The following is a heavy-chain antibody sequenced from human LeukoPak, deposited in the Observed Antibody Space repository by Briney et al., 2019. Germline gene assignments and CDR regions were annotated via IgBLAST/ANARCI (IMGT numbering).Heavy chain of an antibody. J-gene: IGHJ2*01. CDR2: INPNGGGT. V-gene: IGHV1-2*02. CDR1: GYTFTGYY. CDR3: ARDFRELRYWYFDL. Sequence: ASVKVSCKASGYTFTGYYMHWVRQAPGQGLEWMGWINPNGGGTNYAQKFQGRVTMTRDTSISTAYMELSRLRSDDTAVYYCARDFRELRYWYFDLWGRGTLVTVSS. D-gene: IGHD1-7*01.